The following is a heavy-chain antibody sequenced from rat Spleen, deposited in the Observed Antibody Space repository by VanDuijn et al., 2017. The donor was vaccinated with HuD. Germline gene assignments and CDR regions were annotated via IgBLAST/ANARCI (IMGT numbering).Heavy chain of an antibody. CDR3: ARDYGYTYRVMDA. CDR1: GYTFRDYY. Sequence: EVQLVESGGGLVQPGRSLRLSCAASGYTFRDYYMARVRQAPTMGLEWVATISSDGGRNFYRDPVKGRFTISRDNAKSTLYLQMDSMRSEDTATYYCARDYGYTYRVMDAWGQGASVTVSS. D-gene: IGHD1-9*01. CDR2: ISSDGGRN. J-gene: IGHJ4*01. V-gene: IGHV5-20*01.